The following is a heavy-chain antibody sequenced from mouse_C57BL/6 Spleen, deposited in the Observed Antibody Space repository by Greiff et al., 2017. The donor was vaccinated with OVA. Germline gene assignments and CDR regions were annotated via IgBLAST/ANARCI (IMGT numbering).Heavy chain of an antibody. D-gene: IGHD1-1*01. Sequence: VKLMESGAELVKPGASVKISCKASGYAFSSYWMNWVKQRPGKGLEWIGQIYPGDGDTHYTGKFKGKATLTAAKSSSTAYMQLSSLTSEDSAVCVCASSYYYGSRDYYAMDYWGQGTSVTVSS. CDR3: ASSYYYGSRDYYAMDY. CDR1: GYAFSSYW. V-gene: IGHV1-80*01. CDR2: IYPGDGDT. J-gene: IGHJ4*01.